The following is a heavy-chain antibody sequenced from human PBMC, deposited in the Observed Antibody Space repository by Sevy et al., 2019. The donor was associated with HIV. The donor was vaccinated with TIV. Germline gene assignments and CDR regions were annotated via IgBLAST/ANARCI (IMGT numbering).Heavy chain of an antibody. Sequence: ASVKVPCKASGYTLSSYDINWVRQATGQGLEWMGCMNPDSGRRGYAPKFQGRVTMTTNTSIGTDYMVLRSLRSEDSAVYYCARADIDSSTYFYYYGMDVWGQGTTVTVSS. V-gene: IGHV1-8*01. J-gene: IGHJ6*02. CDR3: ARADIDSSTYFYYYGMDV. CDR2: MNPDSGRR. CDR1: GYTLSSYD. D-gene: IGHD6-13*01.